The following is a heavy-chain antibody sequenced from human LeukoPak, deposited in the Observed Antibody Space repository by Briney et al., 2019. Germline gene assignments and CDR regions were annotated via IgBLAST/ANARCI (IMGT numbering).Heavy chain of an antibody. J-gene: IGHJ4*02. CDR2: IYSAGST. V-gene: IGHV3-66*01. CDR3: TRDPASRDIAAGIVIDY. D-gene: IGHD6-13*01. CDR1: GFTVSNNY. Sequence: GGSLRLSCAASGFTVSNNYMTWVRQAPGKGLEWVSLIYSAGSTYYADSVKGRFTISRDDSKNTVYLQMNSLRAEDTAVYYCTRDPASRDIAAGIVIDYWGQGTLVTVSS.